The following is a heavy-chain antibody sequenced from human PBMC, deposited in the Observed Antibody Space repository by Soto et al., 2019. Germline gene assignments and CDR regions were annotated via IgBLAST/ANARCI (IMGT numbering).Heavy chain of an antibody. CDR1: GFVFSDYA. Sequence: EVQLLDSGGGWVQPGGSLRLSCVASGFVFSDYAMSWVRQAPGKGLEWVSAISAGGSDTYYADSVKGRFTVSRVNSKNTLYLQMNTLRAEDTAIYYCASVPIWCGSSIWYKEGFDSWGQGTLVTVSS. J-gene: IGHJ4*02. V-gene: IGHV3-23*01. CDR3: ASVPIWCGSSIWYKEGFDS. CDR2: ISAGGSDT. D-gene: IGHD2-2*01.